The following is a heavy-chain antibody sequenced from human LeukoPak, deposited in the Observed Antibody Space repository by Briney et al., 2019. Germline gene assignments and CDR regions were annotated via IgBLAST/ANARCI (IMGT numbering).Heavy chain of an antibody. CDR2: IYTSGST. J-gene: IGHJ3*02. Sequence: SETLSLTCTVSGGSISSGSYYWSWIRQPAGKGLEWIGRIYTSGSTNYNPSLKSRVTISVDTSKNQFSLKLSSVTAADTAVYYCARGGGDIVVVPAAPPDPDAFDIWGQGTMVTVSS. CDR1: GGSISSGSYY. D-gene: IGHD2-2*01. CDR3: ARGGGDIVVVPAAPPDPDAFDI. V-gene: IGHV4-61*02.